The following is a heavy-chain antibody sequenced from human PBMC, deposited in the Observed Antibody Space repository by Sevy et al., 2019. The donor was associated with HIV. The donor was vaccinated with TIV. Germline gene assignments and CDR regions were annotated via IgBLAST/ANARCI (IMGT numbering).Heavy chain of an antibody. CDR1: GGSISSGDYY. D-gene: IGHD2-15*01. J-gene: IGHJ4*02. V-gene: IGHV4-30-4*01. CDR3: ARDRINPGESLFDY. CDR2: IYYSGST. Sequence: SETLSLTCTVSGGSISSGDYYWSWIRQPPGKGLEWIGYIYYSGSTYYNPSLKSRVTISVDTSKNQFSLKLSSVTAADTAVYYCARDRINPGESLFDYWGQGTLVTVSS.